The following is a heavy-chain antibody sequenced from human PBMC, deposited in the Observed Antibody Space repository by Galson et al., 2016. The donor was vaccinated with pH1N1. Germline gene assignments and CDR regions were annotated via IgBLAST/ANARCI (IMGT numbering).Heavy chain of an antibody. CDR2: ITFTGGST. CDR1: GFTFRNYG. CDR3: AKARATGIVNTGDFDY. J-gene: IGHJ4*02. V-gene: IGHV3-23*01. Sequence: SLRLSCAASGFTFRNYGMSWVRQAPGKGLEWVSAITFTGGSTYYADDVKGRFTIFRDTSKNTLYLQMNSLRVEDTAVYYCAKARATGIVNTGDFDYWGQGTLVTVSS. D-gene: IGHD1-14*01.